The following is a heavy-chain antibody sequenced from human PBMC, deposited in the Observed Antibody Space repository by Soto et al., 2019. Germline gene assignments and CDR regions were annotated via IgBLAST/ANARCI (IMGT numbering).Heavy chain of an antibody. CDR3: ARRASGWFFDY. V-gene: IGHV3-23*01. J-gene: IGHJ4*02. CDR1: GFTFSSYA. D-gene: IGHD6-19*01. Sequence: PGGSLRLSCAASGFTFSSYAMNWVRQAPWKGLEWVSVISGSGGSTYYADSVKGRFTISRDNSKNTLYLQMNSLRAEDTAVYYCARRASGWFFDYWGQGTLVTVSS. CDR2: ISGSGGST.